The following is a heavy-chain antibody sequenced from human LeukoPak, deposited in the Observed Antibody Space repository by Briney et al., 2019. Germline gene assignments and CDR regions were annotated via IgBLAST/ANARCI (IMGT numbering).Heavy chain of an antibody. Sequence: GGSLRLSCAASGFTFSSYAMSWVRQAPGKGLEWVSAISGSGDRTHYADSVRGRFTISRDTSKDTLYLQMNSLRADDTAVYYCARDGFNDRSGDNDGFDMWGQGTMVTVSS. V-gene: IGHV3-23*01. CDR2: ISGSGDRT. CDR1: GFTFSSYA. D-gene: IGHD1-1*01. J-gene: IGHJ3*02. CDR3: ARDGFNDRSGDNDGFDM.